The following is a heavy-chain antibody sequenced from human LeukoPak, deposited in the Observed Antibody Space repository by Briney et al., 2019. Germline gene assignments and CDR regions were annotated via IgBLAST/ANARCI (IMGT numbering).Heavy chain of an antibody. Sequence: PSETLSLTCTVSGGSISSNSHYWGWIRQPPGKGLEWIGRIYYSGNTYYNPSLRSRVTISVDTSKSQFSLKLNSVTAADTAVYYCARHQYYYDISGYLFDYWGQGALVTVSS. CDR3: ARHQYYYDISGYLFDY. J-gene: IGHJ4*02. CDR2: IYYSGNT. V-gene: IGHV4-39*01. D-gene: IGHD3-22*01. CDR1: GGSISSNSHY.